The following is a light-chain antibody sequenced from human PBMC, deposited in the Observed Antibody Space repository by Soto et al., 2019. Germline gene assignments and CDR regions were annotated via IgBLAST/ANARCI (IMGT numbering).Light chain of an antibody. Sequence: QSALTQPRSVSGSPGQSVTISCTGTSSDVGGYNYVSWYQQHQGKPPKLMINDVIKRPSGVPDRFSGSKSGNTASLTISGLQAEDEADYYCCSYAGSYTLGVFGGGTKLTVL. J-gene: IGLJ2*01. CDR2: DVI. CDR1: SSDVGGYNY. CDR3: CSYAGSYTLGV. V-gene: IGLV2-11*01.